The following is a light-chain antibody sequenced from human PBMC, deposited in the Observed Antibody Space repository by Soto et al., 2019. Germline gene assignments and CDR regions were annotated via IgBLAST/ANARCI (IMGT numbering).Light chain of an antibody. V-gene: IGLV1-44*01. J-gene: IGLJ2*01. CDR1: NSNIGSNL. CDR2: SDN. Sequence: QSVLTQPPSASGTPGQRVTISCSGSNSNIGSNLVTWYQQLPGTAPKFLIYSDNQRPAGVPDRISGSRSGTSASLAISGLQSEDEAEYYFAALDDSLRGRVLGGGTKLTVL. CDR3: AALDDSLRGRV.